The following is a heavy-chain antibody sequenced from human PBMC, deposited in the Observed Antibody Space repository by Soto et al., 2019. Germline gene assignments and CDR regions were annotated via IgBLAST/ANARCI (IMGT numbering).Heavy chain of an antibody. V-gene: IGHV3-23*01. J-gene: IGHJ4*02. CDR1: GFTFSSYT. D-gene: IGHD2-2*01. CDR2: ISGSGGST. CDR3: AKERVRKYCSSTSCYLFDY. Sequence: GGSLRLSCAASGFTFSSYTMSWVRQAPGKGLEWVSAISGSGGSTYYADSVKGRFTISRDNSKNTLYLQMNSLRAEDTAVYYCAKERVRKYCSSTSCYLFDYWGQGTLVTVYS.